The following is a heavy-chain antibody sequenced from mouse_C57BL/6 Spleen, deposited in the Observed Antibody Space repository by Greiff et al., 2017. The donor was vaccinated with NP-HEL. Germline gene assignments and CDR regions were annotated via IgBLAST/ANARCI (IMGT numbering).Heavy chain of an antibody. CDR3: ARDDGYYFDY. J-gene: IGHJ2*01. CDR2: IYPSDSET. CDR1: GYTFTSYW. D-gene: IGHD2-3*01. V-gene: IGHV1-52*01. Sequence: VQLQQPGAELVRPGSSVKLSCKASGYTFTSYWMHWVKQRPIQGLEWIGNIYPSDSETHYNQKFKDKATLTVDKSSSTAYMQLSSLTSEDSAVYYCARDDGYYFDYWGKGTTLTVSS.